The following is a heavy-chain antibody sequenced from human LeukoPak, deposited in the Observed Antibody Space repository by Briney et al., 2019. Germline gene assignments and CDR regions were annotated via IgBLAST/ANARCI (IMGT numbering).Heavy chain of an antibody. V-gene: IGHV4-34*01. D-gene: IGHD3-16*02. CDR1: GGSFSGYY. CDR3: AGRRSYVWGSYRLDY. CDR2: INHSGST. Sequence: PSETLSLTCAVYGGSFSGYYWSWIRQPPGKGLEWIGEINHSGSTNYNPSLKSRVTISVDTSKNQFSLKLSSVTAADTAVYYCAGRRSYVWGSYRLDYWGQGTLVTVSS. J-gene: IGHJ4*02.